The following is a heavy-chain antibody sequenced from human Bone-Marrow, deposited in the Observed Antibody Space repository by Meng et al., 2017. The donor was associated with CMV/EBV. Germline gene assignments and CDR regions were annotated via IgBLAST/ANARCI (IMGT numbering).Heavy chain of an antibody. D-gene: IGHD3-9*01. J-gene: IGHJ4*02. CDR1: GFTFSSYW. CDR2: IRPEGNEK. CDR3: VRDLLTGYHDS. Sequence: GESLKISCAVSGFTFSSYWMTWVRQVPGKGLEWVANIRPEGNEKFYVDSVVGRFFISRDNAKNSLYLQMNSLTAEDAAVYYCVRDLLTGYHDSWGQRTLVTVSS. V-gene: IGHV3-7*01.